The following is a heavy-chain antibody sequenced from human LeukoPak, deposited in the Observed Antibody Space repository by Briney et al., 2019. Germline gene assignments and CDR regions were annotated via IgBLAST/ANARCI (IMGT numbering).Heavy chain of an antibody. V-gene: IGHV3-30*02. CDR2: IRYDGSNK. CDR1: GFTFSSYG. J-gene: IGHJ6*03. Sequence: GGSLRLSCAASGFTFSSYGMHWVRQAPGKGLEWVAFIRYDGSNKYYADSVKGRFTISRDNSKNTLYLQMNSLRAEDTAVYYCAKGSSWRVWGYYYYYMDVWGKGTTVTISS. D-gene: IGHD6-13*01. CDR3: AKGSSWRVWGYYYYYMDV.